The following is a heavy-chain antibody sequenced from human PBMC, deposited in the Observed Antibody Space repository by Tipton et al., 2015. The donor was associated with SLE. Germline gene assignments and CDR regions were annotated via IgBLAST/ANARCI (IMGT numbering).Heavy chain of an antibody. J-gene: IGHJ5*02. Sequence: TLSLTCTVSGGSISSHYWSWIRQPPGKGLEWIGYIYYSGSTNYNPSLKSRVTISVDTSKNQFSLKLSSVTAADTAVYYCARNRVRGAPNWFDPWGQGTLVTVSS. D-gene: IGHD3-10*01. V-gene: IGHV4-59*11. CDR1: GGSISSHY. CDR2: IYYSGST. CDR3: ARNRVRGAPNWFDP.